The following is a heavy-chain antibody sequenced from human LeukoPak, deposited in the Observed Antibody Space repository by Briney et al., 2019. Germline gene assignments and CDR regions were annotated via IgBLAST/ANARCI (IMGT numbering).Heavy chain of an antibody. CDR2: ISASSTYI. CDR3: ARAELRFLEWLAIDY. D-gene: IGHD3-3*01. V-gene: IGHV3-21*01. J-gene: IGHJ4*02. CDR1: GFTFSSYS. Sequence: PGGSLGLSCAASGFTFSSYSMNWVRQAPGKGLEWVSSISASSTYIYYADSVKGRFTISRDNAKRSLSLQMNSLRAEDTAVYYCARAELRFLEWLAIDYWGQGTLVTVSS.